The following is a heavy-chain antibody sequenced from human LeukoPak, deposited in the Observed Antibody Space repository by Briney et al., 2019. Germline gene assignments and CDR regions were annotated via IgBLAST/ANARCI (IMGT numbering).Heavy chain of an antibody. Sequence: ASVKVSCKVSGYTLTELSMHWVRQAPGKGLEWIGGFDPEDGETIYAQKFQGRVTMTEDTSTDTAYMELSSLRSEDTAVYYCADMKWELHHSFDIWGQGTMVTVSS. CDR2: FDPEDGET. CDR1: GYTLTELS. J-gene: IGHJ3*02. CDR3: ADMKWELHHSFDI. D-gene: IGHD1-26*01. V-gene: IGHV1-24*01.